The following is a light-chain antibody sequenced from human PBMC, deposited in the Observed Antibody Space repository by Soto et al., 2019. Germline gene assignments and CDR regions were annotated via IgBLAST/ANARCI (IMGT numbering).Light chain of an antibody. V-gene: IGLV2-14*01. CDR3: SSYTSSSTLWV. CDR2: DVS. Sequence: QSALTQPASVSGSRGQSITISRTGTSSDVGGYNYVSWYQQHPGKAPKRMIYDVSNRPSGVSNRFSGSKSGNTASLTISGLQAEDEADYYCSSYTSSSTLWVFGTGTKVTVL. CDR1: SSDVGGYNY. J-gene: IGLJ1*01.